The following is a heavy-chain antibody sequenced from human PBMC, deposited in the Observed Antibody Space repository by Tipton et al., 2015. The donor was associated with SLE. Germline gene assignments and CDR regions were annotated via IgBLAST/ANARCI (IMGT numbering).Heavy chain of an antibody. V-gene: IGHV4-39*07. J-gene: IGHJ4*01. CDR3: ARGAPTVTTYYDY. D-gene: IGHD4-17*01. CDR2: IYYSGNT. CDR1: GGSISSSSYY. Sequence: TLSLTCTVSGGSISSSSYYWGWIRQPPGKGLECIGSIYYSGNTYYNPSLKSRVTISVDTSKNQFSRKLSTVTAADTAVYSCARGAPTVTTYYDYWGHGPLVPVSP.